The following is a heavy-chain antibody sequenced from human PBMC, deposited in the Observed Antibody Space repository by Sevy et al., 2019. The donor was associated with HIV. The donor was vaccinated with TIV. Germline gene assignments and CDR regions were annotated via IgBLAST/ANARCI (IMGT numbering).Heavy chain of an antibody. CDR3: ARASEDYDNSSGQVYFDY. J-gene: IGHJ4*02. CDR1: GYPFTGYY. V-gene: IGHV1-2*06. D-gene: IGHD3-22*01. CDR2: INPNTGGT. Sequence: ASVKVSCKASGYPFTGYYMHWVRQAPGQGLEWMGRINPNTGGTNCAQKFQDRVTMTRYTSISTAYMEMSRLSSDDTAVYYCARASEDYDNSSGQVYFDYWGQGTLVTV.